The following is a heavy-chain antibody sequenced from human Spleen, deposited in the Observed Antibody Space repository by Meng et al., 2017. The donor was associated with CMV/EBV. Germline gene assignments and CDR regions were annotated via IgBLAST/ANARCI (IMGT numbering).Heavy chain of an antibody. CDR1: GFTFSSYS. D-gene: IGHD3-16*01. CDR2: ISSSSSYI. J-gene: IGHJ5*01. CDR3: ARGWDYGYNSLDS. V-gene: IGHV3-21*01. Sequence: GESLKISCAASGFTFSSYSMNWVRQAPGKGLEWVSSISSSSSYIYYADSVKGRFTISRDNAKNSLYLQMNSLRAGDTAVYYCARGWDYGYNSLDSWGQGTLVTVSS.